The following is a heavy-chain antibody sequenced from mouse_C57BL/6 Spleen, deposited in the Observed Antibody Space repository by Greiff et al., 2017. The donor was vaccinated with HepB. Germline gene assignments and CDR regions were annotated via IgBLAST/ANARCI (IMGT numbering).Heavy chain of an antibody. Sequence: QVQLKQSGAELVKPGASVKISCKASGYAFSSYWMNWVKQRPGKGLEWIGQIYTGDGDTNYNGKFKGKAKLTADKSSSTAYRQLSSLTSEDSAVYFCARSYYYGSSGYYWYFDVWGTGTTVTVSS. J-gene: IGHJ1*03. CDR3: ARSYYYGSSGYYWYFDV. V-gene: IGHV1-80*01. CDR1: GYAFSSYW. CDR2: IYTGDGDT. D-gene: IGHD1-1*01.